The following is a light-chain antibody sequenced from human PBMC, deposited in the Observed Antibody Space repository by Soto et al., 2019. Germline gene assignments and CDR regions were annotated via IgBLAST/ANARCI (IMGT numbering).Light chain of an antibody. CDR1: SSNLGAGYD. Sequence: QCVLTQPPSVSGAPRQRVTISSTVSSSNLGAGYDAPWYHQLPGAAPKLLIYVNSNRPSGVPDRFSASKSGTSASLAITGLQAEDEADYYCQSYDSSLVVFAGGTKVTVL. J-gene: IGLJ2*01. CDR2: VNS. V-gene: IGLV1-40*01. CDR3: QSYDSSLVV.